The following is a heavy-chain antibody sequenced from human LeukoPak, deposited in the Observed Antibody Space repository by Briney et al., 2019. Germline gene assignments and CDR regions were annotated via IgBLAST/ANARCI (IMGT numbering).Heavy chain of an antibody. D-gene: IGHD5-18*01. Sequence: GGSLRLSCAASGFTFSIYWMSWVRQAPGKGLEWVANIKQDGSEKYYVDSVKGRFTISRDNAKNSLYLQMNSLRAEDTAVYYCASLLTAMVSGVDYWGQGTLVTVSS. V-gene: IGHV3-7*01. CDR3: ASLLTAMVSGVDY. J-gene: IGHJ4*02. CDR2: IKQDGSEK. CDR1: GFTFSIYW.